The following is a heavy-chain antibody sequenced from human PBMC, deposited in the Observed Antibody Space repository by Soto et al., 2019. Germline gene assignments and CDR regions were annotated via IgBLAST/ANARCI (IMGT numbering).Heavy chain of an antibody. CDR2: IYYSGST. CDR1: GGSISSGGYY. J-gene: IGHJ5*02. D-gene: IGHD1-7*01. V-gene: IGHV4-31*03. CDR3: ATQLELRFGNWFDP. Sequence: SETLSLTCTVSGGSISSGGYYWSWIRQHPGKGLEWIGYIYYSGSTYYNPSLKSRVTISVDTSKNQFSLKLSSVTAADTAVYYCATQLELRFGNWFDPWGQGTLVTVSS.